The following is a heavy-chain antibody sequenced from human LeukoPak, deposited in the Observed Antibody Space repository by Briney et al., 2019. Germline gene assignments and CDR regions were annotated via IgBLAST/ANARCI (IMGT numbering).Heavy chain of an antibody. V-gene: IGHV4-31*03. CDR3: ATTRSGYYPTVGY. CDR1: GGSISSGGYY. J-gene: IGHJ4*02. CDR2: IYYSGST. D-gene: IGHD3-22*01. Sequence: SETLSLACTVSGGSISSGGYYWSWMRQHPGKGLEWIGYIYYSGSTYYNPSLKSRVTISVDTSKNQFSLKLSSVTAADTAVYYCATTRSGYYPTVGYWGQGTLVTVSS.